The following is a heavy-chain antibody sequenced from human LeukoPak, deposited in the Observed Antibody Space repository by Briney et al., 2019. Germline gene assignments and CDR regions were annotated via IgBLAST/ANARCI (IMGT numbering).Heavy chain of an antibody. Sequence: ASVKVSCKASGYTFTSYGISWVRQAPGQGLEWMGWISAYNDNTNYAQKLQGRVTMTTDTSTSTAYMELRSLRSDDTAVYYCARGYDILAGYSNPFDYWGQGTLVTVSS. V-gene: IGHV1-18*04. CDR1: GYTFTSYG. CDR2: ISAYNDNT. J-gene: IGHJ4*02. D-gene: IGHD3-9*01. CDR3: ARGYDILAGYSNPFDY.